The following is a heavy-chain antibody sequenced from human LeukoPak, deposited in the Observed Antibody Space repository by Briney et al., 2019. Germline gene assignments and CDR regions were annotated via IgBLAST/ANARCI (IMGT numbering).Heavy chain of an antibody. CDR2: ISYDGSNK. CDR1: GFTFSSYG. D-gene: IGHD1-7*01. CDR3: ARDLELLYYYYGMDV. Sequence: GGSLRLSCAASGFTFSSYGMHWVRQAPGKGLEWVAVISYDGSNKYYADSVKGRFTISRDNSKNTLYLQMNSLRAEDTAVYYCARDLELLYYYYGMDVWGQGTTVTVSS. V-gene: IGHV3-30*03. J-gene: IGHJ6*02.